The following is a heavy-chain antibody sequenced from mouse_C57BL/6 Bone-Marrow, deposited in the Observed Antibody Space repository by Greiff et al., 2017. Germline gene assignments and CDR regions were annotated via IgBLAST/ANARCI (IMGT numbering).Heavy chain of an antibody. D-gene: IGHD1-1*01. J-gene: IGHJ2*01. CDR3: ARSGLRYYYGSSS. CDR1: GYTFTSYG. Sequence: QVQLQQSGAELARPGASVKLSCKASGYTFTSYGISWVKQRTGPGLEWIGEIYPRSGNTYYNEKFKGKATLTADKSSSTAYMELRSLTSEDSAVYFCARSGLRYYYGSSSWGQGTTLTVSS. V-gene: IGHV1-81*01. CDR2: IYPRSGNT.